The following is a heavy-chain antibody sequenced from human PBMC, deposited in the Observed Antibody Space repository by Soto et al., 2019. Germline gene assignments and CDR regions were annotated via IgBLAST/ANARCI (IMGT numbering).Heavy chain of an antibody. CDR1: GFTFSSYG. Sequence: QVQLVESGGGVVQPGRSLRLSCAASGFTFSSYGMHWVRQAPGKGLVWVAVISYDGSNKYYADSVKGRFTISRDNSKNTLYLQMNSLRAEDTAVYYCAKGSYYDSSGYLDYWGQGTLVTVSS. V-gene: IGHV3-30*18. CDR3: AKGSYYDSSGYLDY. CDR2: ISYDGSNK. D-gene: IGHD3-22*01. J-gene: IGHJ4*02.